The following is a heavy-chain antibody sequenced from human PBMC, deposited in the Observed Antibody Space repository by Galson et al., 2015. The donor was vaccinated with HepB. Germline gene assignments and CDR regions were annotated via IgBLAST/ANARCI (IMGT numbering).Heavy chain of an antibody. CDR3: ALKPHDAFDI. Sequence: SVKVSCKASGYTFTSYAMNWVRQAPGQGLEWMGWISAYNGNTNYAQKLQGRVTMTTDTSTSTAYMELRSLRSDDTAVYYCALKPHDAFDIWGQGTKVTVSS. CDR1: GYTFTSYA. CDR2: ISAYNGNT. V-gene: IGHV1-18*01. J-gene: IGHJ3*02.